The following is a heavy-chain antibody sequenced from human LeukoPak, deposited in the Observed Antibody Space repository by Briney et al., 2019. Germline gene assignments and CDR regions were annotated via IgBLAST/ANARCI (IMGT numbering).Heavy chain of an antibody. V-gene: IGHV1-2*04. J-gene: IGHJ5*02. Sequence: GASVKVSCKASGYTFTGYYMHWVRQAPGQGLEWMGWINPNSGGTNYAQKFQGWVTMTRDTSISTAYMELSRLRSDDTAVYYCARDRQYYYGSGSYNWFDPWGQGTLVTVSS. D-gene: IGHD3-10*01. CDR2: INPNSGGT. CDR1: GYTFTGYY. CDR3: ARDRQYYYGSGSYNWFDP.